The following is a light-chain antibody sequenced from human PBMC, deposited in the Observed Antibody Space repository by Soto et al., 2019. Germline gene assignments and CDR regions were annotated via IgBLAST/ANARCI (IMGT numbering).Light chain of an antibody. CDR2: EAY. CDR3: QQYHTWT. J-gene: IGKJ1*01. Sequence: IQMTQSPSTLSASVGDSVTVTCLSIHSVSTWLAWYQQKPGKAPKLLIYEAYSFESGVPSRFSGSGSGTEFTLTILSLKPDDFATYYCQQYHTWTFGQGTNVEMK. V-gene: IGKV1-5*01. CDR1: HSVSTW.